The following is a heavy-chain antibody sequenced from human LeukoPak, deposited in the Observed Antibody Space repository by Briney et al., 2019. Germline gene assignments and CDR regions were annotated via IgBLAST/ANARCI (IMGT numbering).Heavy chain of an antibody. Sequence: GRSLRLSCAASGFTFSSYAMHWVRQAQGKGREWVAVISYDGSNKYYADSVKGRFTISRDNSKNTLYLEMNSLRAEDTAVYYCARSYPRYSYGATTNWGQGTLVTVSS. CDR2: ISYDGSNK. CDR3: ARSYPRYSYGATTN. J-gene: IGHJ4*02. V-gene: IGHV3-30*04. D-gene: IGHD5-18*01. CDR1: GFTFSSYA.